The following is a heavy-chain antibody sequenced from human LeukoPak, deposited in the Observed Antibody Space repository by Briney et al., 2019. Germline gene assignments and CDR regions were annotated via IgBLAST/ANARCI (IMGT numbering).Heavy chain of an antibody. V-gene: IGHV3-30*18. J-gene: IGHJ3*02. D-gene: IGHD6-19*01. CDR2: LSYDGSNK. CDR3: AKDVAIAVAGSYAFDI. CDR1: GFIFSSYG. Sequence: GRSLRLSCAASGFIFSSYGKHWVRQAPGKGLEWVAVLSYDGSNKYYADSVKGRFTISRDNSKNTLFLQMNSLRAEDTAVYYCAKDVAIAVAGSYAFDIWGQGTMVTVSS.